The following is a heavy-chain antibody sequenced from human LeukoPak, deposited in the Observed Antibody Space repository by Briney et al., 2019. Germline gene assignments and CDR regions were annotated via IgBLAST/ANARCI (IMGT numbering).Heavy chain of an antibody. V-gene: IGHV3-11*01. D-gene: IGHD4-17*01. CDR3: ARDLPYGDYVDY. CDR1: GFTFSDYY. CDR2: ISSSGSTI. J-gene: IGHJ4*02. Sequence: GGSLRLSCAASGFTFSDYYMSWIRQAPGKGLEWVSYISSSGSTIYYADSVKGRLTISRDNAKNSLYLQMNSLRAEDTAVYYCARDLPYGDYVDYWGQGTLVTVSS.